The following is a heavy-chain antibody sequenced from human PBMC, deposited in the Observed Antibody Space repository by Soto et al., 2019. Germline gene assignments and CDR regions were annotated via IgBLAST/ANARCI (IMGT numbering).Heavy chain of an antibody. Sequence: SETLSLTCTVSGGSISNYYWSWIRQPPGKGLEWIGYIYYSGSTNYNPSLKSRVTISVDTSKNQFSLRLSSLTAADTAVYYCARFCIGGATDYYYGMDVWGQGTTVTVSS. CDR3: ARFCIGGATDYYYGMDV. D-gene: IGHD1-26*01. CDR1: GGSISNYY. V-gene: IGHV4-59*01. J-gene: IGHJ6*02. CDR2: IYYSGST.